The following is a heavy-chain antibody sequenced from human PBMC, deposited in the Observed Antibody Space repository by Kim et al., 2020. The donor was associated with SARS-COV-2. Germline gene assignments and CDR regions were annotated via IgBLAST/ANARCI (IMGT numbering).Heavy chain of an antibody. CDR3: ARDRIGYCSSASCSLHFDY. V-gene: IGHV4-59*01. J-gene: IGHJ4*02. CDR2: TSYSAST. CDR1: GGSISSYS. Sequence: SQTLSLTCTVSGGSISSYSWSWIRQPPGKGLEWIAYTSYSASTNYNPSLKSRVTISVDTSKNQFSLKLSSVTAADTAVYYCARDRIGYCSSASCSLHFDYWGQGTLVTVSS. D-gene: IGHD2-2*01.